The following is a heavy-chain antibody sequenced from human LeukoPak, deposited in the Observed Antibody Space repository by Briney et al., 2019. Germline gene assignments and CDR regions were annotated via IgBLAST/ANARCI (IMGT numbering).Heavy chain of an antibody. CDR2: ISGSGGST. CDR1: EFTFSTYA. D-gene: IGHD3-10*01. CDR3: AKASGSGTYYKSPFDY. V-gene: IGHV3-23*01. J-gene: IGHJ4*02. Sequence: GGSLRLSCAASEFTFSTYAMSWVRQAPGKGLEWVSAISGSGGSTYYADSVKGRFTISRDNSKNTLYLQMNSLRAEDTAVYYCAKASGSGTYYKSPFDYWGQGTLVTVSS.